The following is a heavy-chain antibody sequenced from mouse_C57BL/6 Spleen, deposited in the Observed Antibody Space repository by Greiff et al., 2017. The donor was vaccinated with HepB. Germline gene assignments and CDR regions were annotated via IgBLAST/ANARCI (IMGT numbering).Heavy chain of an antibody. CDR2: ISSGGSYT. CDR1: GFTFSSYG. Sequence: EVHLVESGGDLVKPGGSLKLSCAASGFTFSSYGMSWVRQTPDKRLEWVATISSGGSYTYYPDSVKGRFTISRDNAKNTLYLQMSSLKSEDTAMYYCARQDDYGDAMDYWGQGTSVTVSS. CDR3: ARQDDYGDAMDY. V-gene: IGHV5-6*01. D-gene: IGHD2-4*01. J-gene: IGHJ4*01.